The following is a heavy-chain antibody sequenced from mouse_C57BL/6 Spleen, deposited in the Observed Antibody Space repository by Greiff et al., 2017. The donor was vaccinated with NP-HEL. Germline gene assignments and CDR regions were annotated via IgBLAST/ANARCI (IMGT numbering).Heavy chain of an antibody. V-gene: IGHV1-59*01. Sequence: QVQLQQPGAELVRPGTSVKLSCKASGYTFTSYWMHWVKQRPGQGLEWIGVIDPSDSYTNYNQKFKGKATLTVDTSSSTAYMQLSSLTSEDSAVYYCARLTGTGFDYWGQGTTLTVSS. J-gene: IGHJ2*01. D-gene: IGHD4-1*01. CDR1: GYTFTSYW. CDR3: ARLTGTGFDY. CDR2: IDPSDSYT.